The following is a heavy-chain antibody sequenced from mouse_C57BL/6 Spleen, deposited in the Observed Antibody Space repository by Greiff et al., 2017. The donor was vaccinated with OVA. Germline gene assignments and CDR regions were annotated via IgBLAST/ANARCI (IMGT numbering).Heavy chain of an antibody. CDR2: IDPNSGGT. V-gene: IGHV1-72*01. Sequence: QVHVKQPGAELVKPGASVKLSCKASGYTFTSYWMHWVKQRPGRGLEWIGRIDPNSGGTKYNEKFKSKATLTVDKPSSTAYMQLSSLTSEDSAVYYCARSHDGYPYYFDYWGQGTTLTVSS. D-gene: IGHD2-3*01. J-gene: IGHJ2*01. CDR3: ARSHDGYPYYFDY. CDR1: GYTFTSYW.